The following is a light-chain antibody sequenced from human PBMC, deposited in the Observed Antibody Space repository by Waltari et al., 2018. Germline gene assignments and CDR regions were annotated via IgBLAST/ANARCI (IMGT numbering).Light chain of an antibody. CDR1: FIGSYS. V-gene: IGLV3-21*01. CDR2: YDS. Sequence: SYVLTQPPSVSVAPGKTARITCGGNFIGSYSVHWYQQKPGQAPVLVMQYDSDRPSGLPERFSGSNSGSTATLTISRVEAGDEADYYCQVCDSSNEHWVFGGGTKLTVL. J-gene: IGLJ3*02. CDR3: QVCDSSNEHWV.